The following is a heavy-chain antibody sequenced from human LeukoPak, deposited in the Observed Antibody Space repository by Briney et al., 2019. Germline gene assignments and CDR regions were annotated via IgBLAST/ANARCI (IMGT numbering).Heavy chain of an antibody. V-gene: IGHV5-51*01. CDR3: ARHWCSNSNCHFDY. J-gene: IGHJ4*02. Sequence: GESLKISCKGSRYSFTSYRIGWVRQMPGKGLEWMGIIYPGDSDTRYSPSLQGQVTISADKSISTAYLQWSSLKASDTAMYYCARHWCSNSNCHFDYWGQGTLVTVSS. D-gene: IGHD2-2*01. CDR1: RYSFTSYR. CDR2: IYPGDSDT.